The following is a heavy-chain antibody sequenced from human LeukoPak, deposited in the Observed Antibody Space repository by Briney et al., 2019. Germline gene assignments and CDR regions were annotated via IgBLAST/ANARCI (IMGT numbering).Heavy chain of an antibody. CDR3: ARDAGGEQQLVFDY. J-gene: IGHJ4*02. CDR1: GAAFTKYG. CDR2: ISRSGDIT. D-gene: IGHD6-13*01. Sequence: SGGSLRLSCAASGAAFTKYGMKWVRQAAGAGLEYISGISRSGDITHYADSVKGRFTISRDNVQNTLYLQMNSLRAEDTAVYYCARDAGGEQQLVFDYWGQGTLVTVSS. V-gene: IGHV3-23*01.